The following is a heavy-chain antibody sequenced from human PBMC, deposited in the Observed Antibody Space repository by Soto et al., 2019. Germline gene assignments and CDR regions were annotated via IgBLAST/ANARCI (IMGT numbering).Heavy chain of an antibody. D-gene: IGHD6-19*01. V-gene: IGHV4-4*01. CDR2: IYHSGST. CDR1: GGSISSSNW. CDR3: ASVPGQWPVVG. Sequence: QVQLQESGPGLVKPSGALSLTCAVSGGSISSSNWWSWVRQPPGKGLEWIGEIYHSGSTNYNPSLKXXATISVDTSKNQFSLKLSSVTAADTAVYCWASVPGQWPVVGWGQGTLVTVSS. J-gene: IGHJ4*02.